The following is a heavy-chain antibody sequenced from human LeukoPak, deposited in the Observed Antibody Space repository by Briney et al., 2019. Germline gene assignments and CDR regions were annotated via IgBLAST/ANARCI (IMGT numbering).Heavy chain of an antibody. J-gene: IGHJ4*02. CDR3: ARARYSSSWYSWEDY. Sequence: PGGSLRLSCAASGFTFSSYAMHWVRQAPGKGLEWVAVISYDGSNKYYADSVKGRFTISRDNSKNTLYLQMNSLRAEDTAVYYCARARYSSSWYSWEDYWGQGTLVTVSS. D-gene: IGHD6-13*01. V-gene: IGHV3-30*04. CDR1: GFTFSSYA. CDR2: ISYDGSNK.